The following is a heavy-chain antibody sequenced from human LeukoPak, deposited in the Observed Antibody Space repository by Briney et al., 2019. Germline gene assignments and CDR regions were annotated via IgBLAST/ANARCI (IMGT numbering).Heavy chain of an antibody. CDR2: ISHSGNA. CDR1: GFTFSSYS. D-gene: IGHD2-2*01. CDR3: ARVPAVDGNYYYYYGLDV. V-gene: IGHV4-34*01. Sequence: GSLRLSCAASGFTFSSYSMNWVRQPPGKGLEWIGEISHSGNAKYAPSLKSRVTISLDTSKNQFSLKVNSLTAADTAVYYCARVPAVDGNYYYYYGLDVWGQGTTVTVSS. J-gene: IGHJ6*02.